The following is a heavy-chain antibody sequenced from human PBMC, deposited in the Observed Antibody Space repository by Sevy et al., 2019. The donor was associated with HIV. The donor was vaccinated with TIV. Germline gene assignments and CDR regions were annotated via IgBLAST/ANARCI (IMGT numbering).Heavy chain of an antibody. V-gene: IGHV2-5*02. Sequence: SGPTLVKPTQTLTLTCTFSGFSLSTSGVGVGWIRQPPGKALEWLALIYWDDDTRYSPSLKSRLNITKDTYTNQVVLTMTHMDPVDTATYFCAHRRMVRGVITAPFDYWGQGTLVTVSS. CDR1: GFSLSTSGVG. CDR2: IYWDDDT. D-gene: IGHD3-10*01. J-gene: IGHJ4*02. CDR3: AHRRMVRGVITAPFDY.